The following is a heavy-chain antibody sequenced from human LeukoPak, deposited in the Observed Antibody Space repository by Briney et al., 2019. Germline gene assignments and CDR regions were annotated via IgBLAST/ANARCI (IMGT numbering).Heavy chain of an antibody. J-gene: IGHJ5*02. CDR1: GHTLLELS. CDR3: VTAFDWDPARRKWFDP. D-gene: IGHD3-9*01. CDR2: FDPEDGET. Sequence: GASVKVSRKVSGHTLLELSMHWVRQAPGKGLEWMGGFDPEDGETIYAQKFQGRVTMTEDTSTDTAYMELSSLRSEDTAVYYCVTAFDWDPARRKWFDPWGQGTLVTVSS. V-gene: IGHV1-24*01.